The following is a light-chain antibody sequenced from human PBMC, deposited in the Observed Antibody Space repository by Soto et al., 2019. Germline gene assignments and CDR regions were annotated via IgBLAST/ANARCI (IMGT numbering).Light chain of an antibody. J-gene: IGKJ5*01. V-gene: IGKV3-15*01. Sequence: EIVMTQSPATLSVSPGESATLSCGASQSVSSNLAWYQQKPGQAPRILIYGESTRATGIPARFSGSGSGTELTLTISSLQSEDFAVYYCQKYNNWPLTFGQGTRLEIK. CDR1: QSVSSN. CDR2: GES. CDR3: QKYNNWPLT.